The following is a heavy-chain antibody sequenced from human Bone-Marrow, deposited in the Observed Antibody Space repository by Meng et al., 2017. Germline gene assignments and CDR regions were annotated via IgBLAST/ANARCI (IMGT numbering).Heavy chain of an antibody. J-gene: IGHJ6*02. CDR3: ARSYTIFGVVIQVLYYYYGMDV. CDR2: IIPIFGTA. V-gene: IGHV1-69*06. D-gene: IGHD3-3*01. CDR1: GYTFTSYY. Sequence: SVKVSCKASGYTFTSYYMHWVRQAPGQGLEWMGGIIPIFGTANYAQKFQGRVTITADKSTSTAYMELSSLRSEDTAVYYCARSYTIFGVVIQVLYYYYGMDVWGQGTTVTVSS.